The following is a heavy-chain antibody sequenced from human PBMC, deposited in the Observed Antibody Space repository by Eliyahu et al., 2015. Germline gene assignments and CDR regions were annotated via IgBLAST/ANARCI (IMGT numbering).Heavy chain of an antibody. Sequence: QVQLQESGPGLVKPSQTLSLTXTVSXXSIXSXGYYWSWIRQHPGKGLEXIGCXYYSGSTYYNPSLKSRVTISVDTSKNQFSLKLSSVTAADTAVYYCARAEAYYYYYMDVWGKGTTVTVSS. CDR1: XXSIXSXGYY. CDR3: ARAEAYYYYYMDV. J-gene: IGHJ6*03. V-gene: IGHV4-31*02. CDR2: XYYSGST.